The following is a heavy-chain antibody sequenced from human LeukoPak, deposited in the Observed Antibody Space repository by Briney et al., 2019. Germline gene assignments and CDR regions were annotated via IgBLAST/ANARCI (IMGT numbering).Heavy chain of an antibody. J-gene: IGHJ4*02. Sequence: SETLSLTCTVSGGSISSYYRSWIRQPPGKGLEWIGYIYYSGSTNYNPSLKSRVTISVDTSKNQFSLKLSSVTAADTAVYYCVRGIAAAGNFDYWGQGTLVTVSS. D-gene: IGHD6-13*01. CDR2: IYYSGST. V-gene: IGHV4-59*01. CDR1: GGSISSYY. CDR3: VRGIAAAGNFDY.